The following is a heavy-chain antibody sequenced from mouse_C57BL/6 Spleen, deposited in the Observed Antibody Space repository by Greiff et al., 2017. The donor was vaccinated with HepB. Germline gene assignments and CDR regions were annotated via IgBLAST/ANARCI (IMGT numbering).Heavy chain of an antibody. CDR3: SRSDYGVSWFAY. CDR2: IYPGSGST. Sequence: QVQLKQPGAELVKPGASVKMSCKASGYTFTSYWITWVKQRPGQGLEWIGDIYPGSGSTNYNEKFKSKATLTVDTSSSTAYMQLSSLTSEYSAVYYCSRSDYGVSWFAYWGQGTLVTVSA. J-gene: IGHJ3*01. D-gene: IGHD1-2*01. CDR1: GYTFTSYW. V-gene: IGHV1-55*01.